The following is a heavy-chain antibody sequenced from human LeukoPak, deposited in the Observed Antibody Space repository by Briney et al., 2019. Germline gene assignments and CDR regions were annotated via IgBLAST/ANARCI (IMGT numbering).Heavy chain of an antibody. J-gene: IGHJ3*02. CDR1: GFTFSSYG. CDR3: AKGWASSGFIYNDAFDI. Sequence: PGGSLRLSCAASGFTFSSYGMSWVRQAPGKGLEWVSGISGSGGSTYYADSVKGRFTISRDNSKNTLYLQINSLRAEDTAVYYCAKGWASSGFIYNDAFDIWGQGTMVTVSS. CDR2: ISGSGGST. V-gene: IGHV3-23*01. D-gene: IGHD6-19*01.